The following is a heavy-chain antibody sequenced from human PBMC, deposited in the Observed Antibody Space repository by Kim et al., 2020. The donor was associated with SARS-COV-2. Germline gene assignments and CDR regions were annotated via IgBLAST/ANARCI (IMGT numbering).Heavy chain of an antibody. CDR1: GYTFTSYG. J-gene: IGHJ4*02. V-gene: IGHV1-18*04. CDR3: ARDGYSGYGGLSRAVAVAGSPLDY. Sequence: ASVKVSCKASGYTFTSYGISWVRQAPGQGLEWMGWISAYNGNTNYAQKLQGRVTMTTDTSTSTAYMELRSLRSDDTAVYYCARDGYSGYGGLSRAVAVAGSPLDYWGQGTLVTVSS. D-gene: IGHD5-12*01. CDR2: ISAYNGNT.